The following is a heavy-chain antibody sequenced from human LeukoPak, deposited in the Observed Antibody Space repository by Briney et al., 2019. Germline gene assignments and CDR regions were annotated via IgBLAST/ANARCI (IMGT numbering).Heavy chain of an antibody. CDR2: ISNVGSTK. Sequence: PGGSLRLSCAASGFTFSREAMHWVRQDSDKGLEWLAVISNVGSTKYYADSAKGRFTISRDNSRNTLYLQMNSLRPDDTAVYYCARDKTGGLYATFDYWGQGTLVTVS. CDR1: GFTFSREA. J-gene: IGHJ4*02. D-gene: IGHD6-19*01. V-gene: IGHV3-30-3*01. CDR3: ARDKTGGLYATFDY.